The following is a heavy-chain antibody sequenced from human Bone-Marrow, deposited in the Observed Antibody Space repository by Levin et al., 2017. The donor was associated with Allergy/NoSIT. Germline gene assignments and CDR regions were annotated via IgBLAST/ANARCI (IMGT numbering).Heavy chain of an antibody. CDR2: INPNSGGT. CDR1: GYTFTGYY. CDR3: ARVAHPNLLWVQLERRGYAFDI. V-gene: IGHV1-2*02. J-gene: IGHJ3*02. Sequence: GESLKISCKASGYTFTGYYMHWVRQAPGQGLEWMGWINPNSGGTNYAQKFQGRVTMTRDTSISTAYMELSRLRSDDTAVYYCARVAHPNLLWVQLERRGYAFDIWGQGTMVTVSS. D-gene: IGHD1-1*01.